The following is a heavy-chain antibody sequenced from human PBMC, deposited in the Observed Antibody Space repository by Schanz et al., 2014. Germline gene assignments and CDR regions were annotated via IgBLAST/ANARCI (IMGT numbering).Heavy chain of an antibody. CDR1: GGTFSSYT. CDR3: ARGGYSSGWYDRDIAHFDY. V-gene: IGHV1-18*01. Sequence: QLQLVQSGAEVKKPGSSVKVSCKLSGGTFSSYTISWMRQAPGQGLEWMGWISPYNGNTNYAQKLQGRVTMTEDRSTSTAYMDLRSLRSDDTAVYYCARGGYSSGWYDRDIAHFDYWGQGALVTVSS. J-gene: IGHJ4*02. CDR2: ISPYNGNT. D-gene: IGHD6-19*01.